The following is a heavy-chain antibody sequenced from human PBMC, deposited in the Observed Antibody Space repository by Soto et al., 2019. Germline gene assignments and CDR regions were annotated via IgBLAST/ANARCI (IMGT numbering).Heavy chain of an antibody. Sequence: QVQLVESGGGLVKPGGSLRLSCAASGFTFSDYYMSWIRQAPGKGLEWVSFISGSSSPLHYADSVKGRFTMSRDNAKNSLYLQMNSLRAEDTAVYYCARVVLNGWAYGMDVWGQGTTVTVSS. J-gene: IGHJ6*02. CDR2: ISGSSSPL. CDR1: GFTFSDYY. CDR3: ARVVLNGWAYGMDV. V-gene: IGHV3-11*01. D-gene: IGHD6-19*01.